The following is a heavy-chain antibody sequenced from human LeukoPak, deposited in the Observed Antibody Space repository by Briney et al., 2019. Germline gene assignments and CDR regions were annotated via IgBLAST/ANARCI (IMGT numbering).Heavy chain of an antibody. J-gene: IGHJ4*02. CDR3: AKLPYYYDSSAYRY. CDR2: ISGSASST. D-gene: IGHD3-22*01. V-gene: IGHV3-23*01. CDR1: GFTFSTYA. Sequence: GGSLTLSCAASGFTFSTYAMSWVRQAPGKGLEWVSAISGSASSTYYADSVKGRFTISRDNSKNTLYLQMNSLRAEDTAVYYCAKLPYYYDSSAYRYWGQGTLVTVSS.